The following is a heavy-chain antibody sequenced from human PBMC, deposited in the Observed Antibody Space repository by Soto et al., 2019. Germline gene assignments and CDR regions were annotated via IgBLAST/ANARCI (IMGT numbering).Heavy chain of an antibody. J-gene: IGHJ4*02. V-gene: IGHV3-23*01. CDR2: ISRSGGST. CDR3: AKDRPVGAIRDFDY. D-gene: IGHD2-2*02. Sequence: GGSLRLSCAASGFTFINYAMSWVRQAPGKGLEWVSTISRSGGSTYYADSVKGRFTISRDNSKNTLYLQMNSLRAEDTAVYYCAKDRPVGAIRDFDYWGQGTLVTVSS. CDR1: GFTFINYA.